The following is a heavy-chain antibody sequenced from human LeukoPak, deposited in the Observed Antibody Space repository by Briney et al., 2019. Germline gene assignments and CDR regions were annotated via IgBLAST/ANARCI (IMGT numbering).Heavy chain of an antibody. D-gene: IGHD3-9*01. CDR3: ARVPISPYYYYGMDV. CDR2: IKQDGSEK. CDR1: GFTFSSYG. J-gene: IGHJ6*02. Sequence: GGSLRLSCAASGFTFSSYGMHWVRQAPGKGLEWVANIKQDGSEKYYVDSVKGRFTISRDNAKNSLYLQMNSLRAEDTAVYYCARVPISPYYYYGMDVWGQGTTVTVSS. V-gene: IGHV3-7*01.